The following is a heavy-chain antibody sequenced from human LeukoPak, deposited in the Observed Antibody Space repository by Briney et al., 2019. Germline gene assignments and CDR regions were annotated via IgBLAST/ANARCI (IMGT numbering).Heavy chain of an antibody. J-gene: IGHJ3*02. CDR1: GYTFTGYY. V-gene: IGHV1-2*02. Sequence: ASVKVSCKASGYTFTGYYMHWVRQAPGQGLEWMGWINPNSGGTNYAQKFQGRVTMTRDTSISTACMELSRLRSDDTAVYYCARAGHCSSTSCHPDAFDIWGQGTMVTVSS. CDR2: INPNSGGT. CDR3: ARAGHCSSTSCHPDAFDI. D-gene: IGHD2-2*01.